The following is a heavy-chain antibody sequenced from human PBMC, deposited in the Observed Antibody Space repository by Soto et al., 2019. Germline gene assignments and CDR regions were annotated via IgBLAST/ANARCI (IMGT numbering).Heavy chain of an antibody. V-gene: IGHV3-7*01. D-gene: IGHD6-19*01. CDR3: AREEADSSADLIDP. CDR1: GFTFSSYW. J-gene: IGHJ5*02. CDR2: IKQDGSEK. Sequence: EVQLVESGGGLVQPGGSLRLSCAASGFTFSSYWMSWVRQAPGKGLEWVANIKQDGSEKYYVDSVKGRFTISRDNAKNSLYLQMNGRRAEDAAVYCCAREEADSSADLIDPWGQGTLVTVSS.